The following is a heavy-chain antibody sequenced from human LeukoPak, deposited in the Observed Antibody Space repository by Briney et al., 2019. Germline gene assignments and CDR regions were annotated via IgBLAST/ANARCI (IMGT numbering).Heavy chain of an antibody. CDR3: ARTGDGTVDY. CDR1: GFTFSSYS. V-gene: IGHV3-21*01. J-gene: IGHJ4*02. D-gene: IGHD2-8*02. CDR2: ISSSSGYI. Sequence: GGSLRLSCAASGFTFSSYSMNWVRQAPGKGLEWVSFISSSSGYIIYADSVKGRFTISRDNAKNSLYLQMNRLRAEDTAVYFCARTGDGTVDYWGQGTLVTVSS.